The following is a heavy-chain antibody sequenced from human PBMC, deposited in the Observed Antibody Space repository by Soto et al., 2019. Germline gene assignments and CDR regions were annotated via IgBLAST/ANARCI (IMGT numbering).Heavy chain of an antibody. CDR2: IYYSGST. D-gene: IGHD3-10*01. CDR3: ARLSGSGHHPFDY. CDR1: GGSISSGGYY. V-gene: IGHV4-31*03. Sequence: PSETLSLTCTVSGGSISSGGYYWSWIRQHPGKGLEWIGYIYYSGSTYYNPSLKSRVTISVDTSKNQFSLKLSSVTAADTAVYYCARLSGSGHHPFDYWGQGTLVTVSS. J-gene: IGHJ4*02.